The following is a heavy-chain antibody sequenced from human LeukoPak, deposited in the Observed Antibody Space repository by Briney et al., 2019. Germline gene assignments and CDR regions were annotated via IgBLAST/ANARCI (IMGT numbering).Heavy chain of an antibody. CDR1: GFTFSRYS. CDR3: VRDYDEYGGY. V-gene: IGHV3-48*01. D-gene: IGHD4-17*01. Sequence: GGSLRLSCAASGFTFSRYSMNWVRQAPGKGLEWVSFISTFSNTIYYADFVKGRFTISRYNAKNSLYLQMNSLRVEDTAVYYCVRDYDEYGGYWGQGTLVTVSS. J-gene: IGHJ4*02. CDR2: ISTFSNTI.